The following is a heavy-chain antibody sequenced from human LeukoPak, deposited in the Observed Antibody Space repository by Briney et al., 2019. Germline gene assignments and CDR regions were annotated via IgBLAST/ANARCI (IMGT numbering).Heavy chain of an antibody. D-gene: IGHD2/OR15-2a*01. CDR2: MSGSGGTT. Sequence: GGSLRLSCAASGFRFSNYVMTWIRQAPGKGLEWVSTMSGSGGTTYYADSVKGRFTISRDNSKNTLYLQMSSLRAQDTAVYFCAKELPTLIDYYVDVWGKGTTVTVSS. CDR1: GFRFSNYV. V-gene: IGHV3-23*01. J-gene: IGHJ6*03. CDR3: AKELPTLIDYYVDV.